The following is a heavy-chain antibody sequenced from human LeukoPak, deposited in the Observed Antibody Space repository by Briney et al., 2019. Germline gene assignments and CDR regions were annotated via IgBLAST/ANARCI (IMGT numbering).Heavy chain of an antibody. CDR1: GGSFNTYA. J-gene: IGHJ4*02. Sequence: ASVKVSCRPSGGSFNTYAINWVRQAPGQGLEWMGAIILMFGTSNYAQNFQGRVTITADESTNTVYMELSSLRSEDTAMYYCASRQFGDLLFDYWGQGTLVTVSS. CDR2: IILMFGTS. CDR3: ASRQFGDLLFDY. D-gene: IGHD3-10*01. V-gene: IGHV1-69*13.